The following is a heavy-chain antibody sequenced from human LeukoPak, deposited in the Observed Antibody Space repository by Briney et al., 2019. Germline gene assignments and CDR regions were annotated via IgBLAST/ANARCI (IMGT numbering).Heavy chain of an antibody. CDR3: TTAPPRATYWYFDL. CDR1: GFTFGSYW. Sequence: GGSLRLSCAASGFTFGSYWVHWVRQAPGKGLVWVSRINSDGSTTIYADSVKGRFTISRDNAKNTLYLQMNSLKTEDTAVYYCTTAPPRATYWYFDLWGRGTLVTVSS. CDR2: INSDGSTT. V-gene: IGHV3-74*01. J-gene: IGHJ2*01.